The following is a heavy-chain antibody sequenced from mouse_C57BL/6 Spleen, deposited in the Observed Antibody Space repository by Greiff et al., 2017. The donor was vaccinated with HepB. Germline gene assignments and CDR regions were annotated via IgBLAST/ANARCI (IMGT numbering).Heavy chain of an antibody. CDR1: GYSITSGYY. D-gene: IGHD5-5*01. J-gene: IGHJ4*01. Sequence: VQLKESGPGLVKPSQSLSLTCSVTGYSITSGYYWNWIRQFPGNKLEWMGYISYDGSNNYNPSLKNRISITRDTSKNQFFLKLNSVTTEDTATYYCARDLPRGAMDYWGQGTSVTVSS. CDR2: ISYDGSN. CDR3: ARDLPRGAMDY. V-gene: IGHV3-6*01.